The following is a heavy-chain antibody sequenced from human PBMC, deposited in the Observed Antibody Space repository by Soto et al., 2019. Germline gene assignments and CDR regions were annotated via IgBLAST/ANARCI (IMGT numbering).Heavy chain of an antibody. CDR1: ALIFRKTA. D-gene: IGHD5-18*01. CDR2: IDVGSGNT. Sequence: SSNALALIFRKTAVLTLRQARGQRMEWIGWIDVGSGNTNYAQKFQERVTITRDMSTTTAYMEPSSLRSVDTAVYYCATDKGDSYGYGNHWGQGTLVTVSS. CDR3: ATDKGDSYGYGNH. V-gene: IGHV1-58*01. J-gene: IGHJ5*02.